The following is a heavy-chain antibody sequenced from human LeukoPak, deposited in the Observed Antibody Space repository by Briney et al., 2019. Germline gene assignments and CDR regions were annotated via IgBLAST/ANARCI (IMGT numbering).Heavy chain of an antibody. D-gene: IGHD3-3*01. J-gene: IGHJ4*02. CDR2: ISSSSSTI. Sequence: PGGSLRLSCAASGFTFSSYGMNWVRQAPGKGLEWVPYISSSSSTIYYADSVKGRFTISRDNAKNSLYLQMNSLRAEDTAVYYCASSPLTDDFWSGYLSYWGQGTLVTVSS. CDR1: GFTFSSYG. CDR3: ASSPLTDDFWSGYLSY. V-gene: IGHV3-48*01.